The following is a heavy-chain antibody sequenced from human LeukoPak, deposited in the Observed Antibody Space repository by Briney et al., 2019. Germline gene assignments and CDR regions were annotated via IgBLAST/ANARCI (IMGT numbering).Heavy chain of an antibody. J-gene: IGHJ5*02. V-gene: IGHV1-69*04. Sequence: SVKVSCKASGGTFSSYAISWVRQAPGQGLEWMGRIIPILGIANYAQKFQGRVTITADKSTSTAYMELSSLRSEDTAVYYCARWGDYGXSNXFDPWGQGTLVTVSS. CDR3: ARWGDYGXSNXFDP. D-gene: IGHD4-17*01. CDR2: IIPILGIA. CDR1: GGTFSSYA.